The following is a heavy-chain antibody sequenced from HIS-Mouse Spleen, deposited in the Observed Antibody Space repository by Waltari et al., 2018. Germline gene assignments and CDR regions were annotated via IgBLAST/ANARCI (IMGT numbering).Heavy chain of an antibody. V-gene: IGHV3-74*01. CDR2: IKSDGRST. D-gene: IGHD1-1*01. J-gene: IGHJ3*02. Sequence: EVQLVESGGGLVQPGGSLRLSCAASGFTFSSYWMHWVRQAPGKGLVWVSRIKSDGRSTSYADSVKGRFTISRDNAKNTLYLQMNSLRAEDTAVYYCARDLELDAFDIWGQGTMVTVSA. CDR3: ARDLELDAFDI. CDR1: GFTFSSYW.